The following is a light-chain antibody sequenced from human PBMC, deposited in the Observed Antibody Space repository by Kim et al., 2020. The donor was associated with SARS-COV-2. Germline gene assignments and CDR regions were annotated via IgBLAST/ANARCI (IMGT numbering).Light chain of an antibody. CDR3: QAWDSSTWV. Sequence: SYELTQPPSVSVSPGQTATITCSGGKLGDKYACWYQQKAGQPPVLVIYDNKRPSGIPERFSGSTSGNTATLTISETQAVDEADYYCQAWDSSTWVFGGGTQLTVL. CDR1: KLGDKY. CDR2: DN. J-gene: IGLJ3*02. V-gene: IGLV3-1*01.